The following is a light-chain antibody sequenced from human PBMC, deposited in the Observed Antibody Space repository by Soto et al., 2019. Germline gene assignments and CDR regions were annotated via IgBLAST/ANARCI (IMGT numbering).Light chain of an antibody. CDR1: QSLNNNY. J-gene: IGKJ5*01. V-gene: IGKV3-20*01. CDR2: GVS. Sequence: EIVLTQSPGTLSLSPGERATLSCMAIQSLNNNYLAWYQQKAAQAPRLLIYGVSGRATGIPDRLSGSGYGTDFTLNTNTLEPEDVAVFYCQQYSSSTFTFG. CDR3: QQYSSSTFT.